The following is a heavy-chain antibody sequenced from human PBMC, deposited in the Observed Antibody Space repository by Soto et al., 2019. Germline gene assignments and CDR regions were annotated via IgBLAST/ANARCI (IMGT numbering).Heavy chain of an antibody. Sequence: ASVNLSCKTSGYTFTRYAMHLVRQAPGQRLEWMGWINAGNGNTKYSQKFQGRVTITRDTSASTAYMELSSLRSEDTAVYYCARDREITIFGVVIYNNWFDPWGQGTLVTVSS. D-gene: IGHD3-3*01. CDR3: ARDREITIFGVVIYNNWFDP. CDR1: GYTFTRYA. J-gene: IGHJ5*02. V-gene: IGHV1-3*01. CDR2: INAGNGNT.